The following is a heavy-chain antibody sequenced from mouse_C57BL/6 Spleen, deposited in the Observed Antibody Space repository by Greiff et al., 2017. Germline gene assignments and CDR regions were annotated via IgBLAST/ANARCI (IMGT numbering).Heavy chain of an antibody. D-gene: IGHD1-1*01. Sequence: VQLQQSGAELVRPGASVTLSCKASGYTFTDYEMHWVKQTPVHGLEWIGAIDPETGGTAYNQKFKGKAILTADKSSSTAYMELRSLTSEDSAVYYCTGSFTTVVATGAVGFAYWGQGTLVTVSA. CDR2: IDPETGGT. V-gene: IGHV1-15*01. CDR3: TGSFTTVVATGAVGFAY. CDR1: GYTFTDYE. J-gene: IGHJ3*01.